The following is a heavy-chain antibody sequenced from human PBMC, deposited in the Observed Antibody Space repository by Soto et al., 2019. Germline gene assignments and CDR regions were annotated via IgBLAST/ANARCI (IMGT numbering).Heavy chain of an antibody. D-gene: IGHD6-6*01. CDR2: IYDSGST. Sequence: QVQLQESGPGLVKPSQTLSLTCTVSGGSISSGGYYWSWIRQHPGKGLEWIGYIYDSGSTYYNPSLKSRVTISVDTSKHQFSLKLSSVTAADTAVYYCARDPPSYSSSSPAAFDIWGQGTMVTVSS. V-gene: IGHV4-31*03. CDR1: GGSISSGGYY. J-gene: IGHJ3*02. CDR3: ARDPPSYSSSSPAAFDI.